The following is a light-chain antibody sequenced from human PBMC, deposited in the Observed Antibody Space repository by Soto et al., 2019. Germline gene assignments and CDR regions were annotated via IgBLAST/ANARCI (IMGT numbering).Light chain of an antibody. V-gene: IGKV1-33*01. CDR1: QSISNH. CDR2: DAS. J-gene: IGKJ1*01. Sequence: DFQMTQSPSSLSASVEDRVMMTCRASQSISNHLNWYQQKPGKAPKHLTYDASNLESGVPSRFSGRGSGTDFTFTISSLQPEDFATYYCQQYDNRLWTFGQGTKVDIK. CDR3: QQYDNRLWT.